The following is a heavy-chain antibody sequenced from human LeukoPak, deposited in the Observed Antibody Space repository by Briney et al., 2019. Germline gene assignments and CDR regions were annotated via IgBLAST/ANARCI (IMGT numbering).Heavy chain of an antibody. CDR3: ARQGAFDI. Sequence: SATLSLTGAVSVGSISSSMYYCRWIRRPRGKGLEVIGSIYYSGSTYYNPSLKSRVTISVDKSKNQFSLKLSSVTAADTAVYYCARQGAFDIWGQGTMVTVSS. V-gene: IGHV4-39*01. CDR2: IYYSGST. CDR1: VGSISSSMYY. J-gene: IGHJ3*02.